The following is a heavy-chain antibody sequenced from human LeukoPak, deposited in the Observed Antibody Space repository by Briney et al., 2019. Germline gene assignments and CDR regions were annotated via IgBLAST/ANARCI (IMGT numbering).Heavy chain of an antibody. J-gene: IGHJ2*01. CDR2: IIPIFGTA. V-gene: IGHV1-69*06. CDR3: ARTLKYYDSRLRYFDL. Sequence: SVKVSCKASGGTFSSYAISWVRQAPGQGLEWMGGIIPIFGTANYAQKFQGRVTITADKSTSTAYMELSSLRSEDTAVYYCARTLKYYDSRLRYFDLWGRGTLVTVSS. CDR1: GGTFSSYA. D-gene: IGHD3-22*01.